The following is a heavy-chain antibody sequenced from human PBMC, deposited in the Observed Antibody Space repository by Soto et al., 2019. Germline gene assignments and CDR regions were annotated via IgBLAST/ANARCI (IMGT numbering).Heavy chain of an antibody. CDR2: IKEDGSEK. Sequence: MRLSCAASGFTFSSYWMSWVRQAPGKGLEWVANIKEDGSEKYYVDSVKGRFTISRDNAKNSLYLQMNSLRAEDTAVYYCAREDTPQNWFDPWGQGTLVTVSS. CDR3: AREDTPQNWFDP. CDR1: GFTFSSYW. V-gene: IGHV3-7*03. D-gene: IGHD5-18*01. J-gene: IGHJ5*02.